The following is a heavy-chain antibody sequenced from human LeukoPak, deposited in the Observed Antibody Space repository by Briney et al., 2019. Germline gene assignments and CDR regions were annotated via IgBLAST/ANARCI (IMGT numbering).Heavy chain of an antibody. D-gene: IGHD6-19*01. J-gene: IGHJ3*02. CDR3: ASEAVANAFDI. CDR1: GFTFSSYA. Sequence: PGGSLRLSCAASGFTFSSYAIHWVRQAPGKGLEWVAVISYDGSNKYYADSVKGRFTISRDNSKNTLYLQMNSLRVEDTAVYYCASEAVANAFDIWGQGTMVTVSS. V-gene: IGHV3-30*04. CDR2: ISYDGSNK.